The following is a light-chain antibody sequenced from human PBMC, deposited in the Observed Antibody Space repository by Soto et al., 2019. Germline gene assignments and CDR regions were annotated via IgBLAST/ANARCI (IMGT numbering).Light chain of an antibody. V-gene: IGKV1-5*03. J-gene: IGKJ4*01. CDR2: KAS. CDR1: QSISSW. Sequence: DLHMTQSPSTLSASVGDRVTITCRASQSISSWLAWYQQKQGKAPNLMFYKASRLETGVPSRFSGSGSGTELTLTISFLQTDDFANYYCQQYNSYSPLTFGGGTKVDI. CDR3: QQYNSYSPLT.